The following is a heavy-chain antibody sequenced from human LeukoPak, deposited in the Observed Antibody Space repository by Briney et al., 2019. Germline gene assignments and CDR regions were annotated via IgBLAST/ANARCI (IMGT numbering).Heavy chain of an antibody. D-gene: IGHD3-10*01. CDR1: GFTFSSYE. CDR3: ARVITMVRGVIPELVFDY. CDR2: ISSSGSTI. Sequence: PGGSLRLSCAAFGFTFSSYEMNWVRQAPGKGLEWVSYISSSGSTIYYADSVKGRFTISRDNAKNSLYLQMNSLRAEDTAVYYCARVITMVRGVIPELVFDYWGQGTLVTVSS. J-gene: IGHJ4*02. V-gene: IGHV3-48*03.